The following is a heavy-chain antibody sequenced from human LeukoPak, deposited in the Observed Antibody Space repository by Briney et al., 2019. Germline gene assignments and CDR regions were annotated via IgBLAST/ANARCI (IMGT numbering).Heavy chain of an antibody. CDR3: ARDRAPKTVTSEVDAFDI. J-gene: IGHJ3*02. CDR2: INAGNGNT. Sequence: ASVKVSCKASEYTFTSYALHWVRQAPGQRLEWMGWINAGNGNTEYSQEFQGRVTITRDTSATTAYMELSSLRSEDMAVYYRARDRAPKTVTSEVDAFDIWGQGTMVTVSS. D-gene: IGHD4-17*01. CDR1: EYTFTSYA. V-gene: IGHV1-3*03.